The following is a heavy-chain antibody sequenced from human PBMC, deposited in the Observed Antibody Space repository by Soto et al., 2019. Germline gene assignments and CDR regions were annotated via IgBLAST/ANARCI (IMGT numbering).Heavy chain of an antibody. D-gene: IGHD2-2*01. Sequence: GGSLRLSCAASGFTVSSNYMSWVRQAPGKGLEWVSVIYSGGSTYYADSVKGRFTISRDNSKNTLYLQMNSLRAEDTAVYYCARRLVVPAAMGYYYYGMDVWGQGTTVTVSS. CDR1: GFTVSSNY. CDR3: ARRLVVPAAMGYYYYGMDV. J-gene: IGHJ6*02. V-gene: IGHV3-53*01. CDR2: IYSGGST.